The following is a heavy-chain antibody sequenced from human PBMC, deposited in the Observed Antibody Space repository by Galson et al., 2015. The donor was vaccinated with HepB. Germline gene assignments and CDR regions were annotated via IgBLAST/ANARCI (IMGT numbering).Heavy chain of an antibody. Sequence: SLRLSCAASGFTFSSYAMHWVRQAPGKGLEYVSAISSNGGSTYYADSVKGRFTISRDNSKNTLYLQMGSLRAEDMAVYYCARSAYCGGDCWDSSFWYFDLWGRGTLVTVSS. D-gene: IGHD2-21*02. CDR1: GFTFSSYA. J-gene: IGHJ2*01. CDR2: ISSNGGST. CDR3: ARSAYCGGDCWDSSFWYFDL. V-gene: IGHV3-64*02.